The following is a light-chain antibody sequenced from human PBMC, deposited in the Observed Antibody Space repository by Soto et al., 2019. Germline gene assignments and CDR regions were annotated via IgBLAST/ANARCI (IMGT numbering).Light chain of an antibody. J-gene: IGKJ3*01. CDR1: QGISSW. V-gene: IGKV1-12*01. CDR2: SAS. CDR3: QQANSFPLT. Sequence: DIQMTQSPSSVSASVGDRVTISCRASQGISSWLAWYQRKPGKAPTLLIYSASTLYSGVPSRFSGSGSGTDFTLTISSLQPEDFATYYCQQANSFPLTFGPGTKVYIK.